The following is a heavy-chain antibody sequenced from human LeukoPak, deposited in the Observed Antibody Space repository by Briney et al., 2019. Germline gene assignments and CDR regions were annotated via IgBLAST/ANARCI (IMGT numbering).Heavy chain of an antibody. CDR2: ISGSGGST. CDR3: AKDLPPTRYDILTGYYNAFDI. J-gene: IGHJ3*02. Sequence: GGSLRLSCAASESTFSSYAMSWVRQAPGKGLEWVSAISGSGGSTYYADSVKGRFTISRDNSKNTLYLQMNSLRAEDTAVYYCAKDLPPTRYDILTGYYNAFDIWGQGTMVTVSS. CDR1: ESTFSSYA. V-gene: IGHV3-23*01. D-gene: IGHD3-9*01.